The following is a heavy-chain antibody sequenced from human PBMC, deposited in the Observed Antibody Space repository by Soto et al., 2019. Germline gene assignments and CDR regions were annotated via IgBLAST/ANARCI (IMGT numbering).Heavy chain of an antibody. Sequence: SLRLSCTASGFTFGDYAMSWFRQAPGKGLEWVGFIRSKAYGGTTEYAASVKGRFTISRDDSKSIAYLQMNSLKTEDTAVYYCTRDSPPGDFWSGYYSPTPTADAFDIWGQGTMVTVSS. V-gene: IGHV3-49*03. CDR1: GFTFGDYA. CDR3: TRDSPPGDFWSGYYSPTPTADAFDI. D-gene: IGHD3-3*01. J-gene: IGHJ3*02. CDR2: IRSKAYGGTT.